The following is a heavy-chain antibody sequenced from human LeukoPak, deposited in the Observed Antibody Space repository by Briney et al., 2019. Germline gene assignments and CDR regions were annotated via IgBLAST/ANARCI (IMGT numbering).Heavy chain of an antibody. CDR3: ARYATYYYYGLDV. CDR2: INHSGST. CDR1: GGSFSGYY. D-gene: IGHD1-26*01. V-gene: IGHV4-34*01. J-gene: IGHJ6*02. Sequence: SETLSLTCAVNGGSFSGYYWSWIRQPPGKGLEWIGEINHSGSTNYNPSLKSRVTISVGTSKNQFSLKLSSVTAADTAVYYCARYATYYYYGLDVWGQGTTVTVSS.